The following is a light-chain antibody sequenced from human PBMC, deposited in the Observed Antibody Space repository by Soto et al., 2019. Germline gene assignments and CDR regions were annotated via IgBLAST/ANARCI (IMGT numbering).Light chain of an antibody. Sequence: EIVLTQSPGALSLSPGERATLSCRASQSIRSNYLAWYQQKPGQAPRFLIYGAFSRATGIPDRFSGSGSGTDFTLTISSLEPEDSAVYYCQQRHTWPITFGQGTRLEI. CDR3: QQRHTWPIT. CDR1: QSIRSNY. CDR2: GAF. V-gene: IGKV3D-20*02. J-gene: IGKJ5*01.